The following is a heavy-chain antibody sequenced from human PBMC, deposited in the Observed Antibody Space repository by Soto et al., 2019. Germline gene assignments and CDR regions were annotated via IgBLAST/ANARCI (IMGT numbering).Heavy chain of an antibody. J-gene: IGHJ6*02. D-gene: IGHD3-22*01. CDR1: GGSISSSSYY. CDR2: IYYSGST. CDR3: ARHLGGGYYYLVGYYYGMDV. Sequence: SETLSLTCTVSGGSISSSSYYWGWIRQPPGKGLEWIGSIYYSGSTYYNPSLKSRVTISVDTSKNQFSLKLSSVTAADTAVYYCARHLGGGYYYLVGYYYGMDVWGQGTTVTVSS. V-gene: IGHV4-39*01.